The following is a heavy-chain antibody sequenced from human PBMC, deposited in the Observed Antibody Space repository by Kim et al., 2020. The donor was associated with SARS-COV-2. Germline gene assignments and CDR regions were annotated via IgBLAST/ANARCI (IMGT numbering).Heavy chain of an antibody. V-gene: IGHV4-31*02. D-gene: IGHD2-2*02. J-gene: IGHJ3*02. CDR3: ARAVGYCSSTSCYTGAFDI. Sequence: SRVTISGDTSKNQFSLKLSSVTAADTAVYYCARAVGYCSSTSCYTGAFDIWGQGTMVTVSS.